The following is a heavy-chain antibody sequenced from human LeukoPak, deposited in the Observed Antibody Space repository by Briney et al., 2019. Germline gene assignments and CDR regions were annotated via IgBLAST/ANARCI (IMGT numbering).Heavy chain of an antibody. CDR2: INPNSGGT. Sequence: GASVKVSCKASGYTFTGYYMHWIRQAPGQGLEWMGRINPNSGGTNSAQKFQVRVTMNRDTSISTAYMELSRLRSDDTAVYYCARADCSSISCLNAFDIWGQGTMVTVSS. J-gene: IGHJ3*02. CDR1: GYTFTGYY. CDR3: ARADCSSISCLNAFDI. D-gene: IGHD2-2*01. V-gene: IGHV1-2*06.